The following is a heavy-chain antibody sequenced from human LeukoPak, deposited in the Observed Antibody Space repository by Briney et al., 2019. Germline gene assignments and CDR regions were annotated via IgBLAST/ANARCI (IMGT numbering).Heavy chain of an antibody. D-gene: IGHD1-26*01. CDR1: GLTHRSLS. J-gene: IGHJ4*02. V-gene: IGHV3-21*01. CDR3: ARETYRTNRYSGSYFDY. Sequence: PGGSLSLSRAASGLTHRSLSLEWVRPAPGEGPEWVSAILSSSSHIYYPDPEKWRFTITRDNAKNSLYLQMNCLRAEDTAVYYCARETYRTNRYSGSYFDYWGQGTLVTVSS. CDR2: ILSSSSHI.